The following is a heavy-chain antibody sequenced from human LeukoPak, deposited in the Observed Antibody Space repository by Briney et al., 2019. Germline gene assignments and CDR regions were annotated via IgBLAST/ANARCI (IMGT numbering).Heavy chain of an antibody. J-gene: IGHJ5*02. CDR2: IYHSGST. CDR1: GYSISSGYY. Sequence: PSETLSLTCAVSGYSISSGYYWGWIRQPPGKGLEWIGSIYHSGSTYYNPSIKSRVTISVDTSKNQFSLKLSSVTAADTAVYYCARGRGYYVWGSYRQNWFDPWGQGTLVTVSS. V-gene: IGHV4-38-2*01. D-gene: IGHD3-16*02. CDR3: ARGRGYYVWGSYRQNWFDP.